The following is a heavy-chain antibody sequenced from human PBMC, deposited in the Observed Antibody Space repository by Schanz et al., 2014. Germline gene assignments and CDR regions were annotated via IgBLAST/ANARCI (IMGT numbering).Heavy chain of an antibody. CDR3: AVSSGWHPSTDY. CDR1: GFVFGDYY. J-gene: IGHJ4*02. D-gene: IGHD6-19*01. Sequence: QVQLVDSGGGLVKPGGSLRLSCAASGFVFGDYYMTWIRQAPGKGLEWLSYISDSGTYTNYADSVKGRFTISRDNAKSSLYLQMNSLRVEDTAVYYCAVSSGWHPSTDYWGQGTLVTVSS. V-gene: IGHV3-11*05. CDR2: ISDSGTYT.